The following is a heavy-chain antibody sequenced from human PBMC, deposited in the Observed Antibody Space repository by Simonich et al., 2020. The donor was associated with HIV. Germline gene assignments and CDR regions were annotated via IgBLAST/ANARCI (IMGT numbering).Heavy chain of an antibody. CDR3: AKDRYYNFWSGYYDY. CDR2: ISGSGGNT. V-gene: IGHV3-23*01. D-gene: IGHD3-3*01. J-gene: IGHJ4*02. CDR1: GFTFSSYA. Sequence: EVQLLESGGGLVQPGGSLRLSCAASGFTFSSYAMRWVRQAPGKGLEGVSSISGSGGNTYYADSVKGRFTISRDNSKNTLYLQMNSLRAEDTAVYYCAKDRYYNFWSGYYDYWGQGTLVTVSS.